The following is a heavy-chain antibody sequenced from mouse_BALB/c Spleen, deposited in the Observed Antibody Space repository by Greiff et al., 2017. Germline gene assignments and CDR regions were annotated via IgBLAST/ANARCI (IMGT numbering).Heavy chain of an antibody. D-gene: IGHD2-3*01. V-gene: IGHV5-17*02. Sequence: DVQLVESGGGLVQPGGSRKLSCAASGFTFSSFGMHWVRQAPEKGLEWVAYISSGSSTIYYADTVKGRFTISRDNPKNTLFLQMTSLRSEDTAMYYCARTDGDYWGQGTSVTVSS. J-gene: IGHJ4*01. CDR2: ISSGSSTI. CDR3: ARTDGDY. CDR1: GFTFSSFG.